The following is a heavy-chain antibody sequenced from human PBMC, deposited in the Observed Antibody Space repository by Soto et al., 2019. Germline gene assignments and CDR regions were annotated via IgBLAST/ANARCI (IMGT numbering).Heavy chain of an antibody. J-gene: IGHJ3*02. D-gene: IGHD3-10*01. Sequence: EASVKVSCKASGYTFTSYYMHWVRQAPGQGLEWMGIINPSGGSTSYAQKFQGRVTMTRDTSTSTVYMELSSLRSEDTAVYYCARVGTMVRGVIIPDAFDIWGQGTMVTVSS. CDR2: INPSGGST. V-gene: IGHV1-46*03. CDR1: GYTFTSYY. CDR3: ARVGTMVRGVIIPDAFDI.